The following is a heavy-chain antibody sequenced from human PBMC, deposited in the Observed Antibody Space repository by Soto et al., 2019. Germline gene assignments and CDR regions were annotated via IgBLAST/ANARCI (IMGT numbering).Heavy chain of an antibody. Sequence: QVQLQESGPGLVKPSQTLSLTCTDSGGSISSGGYYWSWIRQHPGKGLEWIGYIYYSGSTYYNPSLNSRVTISVDTSKDQFSLKLSSVTAADTAVYYCAREGGIVGATAADYWGQGTLVTVSS. CDR3: AREGGIVGATAADY. CDR1: GGSISSGGYY. CDR2: IYYSGST. V-gene: IGHV4-31*03. D-gene: IGHD1-26*01. J-gene: IGHJ4*02.